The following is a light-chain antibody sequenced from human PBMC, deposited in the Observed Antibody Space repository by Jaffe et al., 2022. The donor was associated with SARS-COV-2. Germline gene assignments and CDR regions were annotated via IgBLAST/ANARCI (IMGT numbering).Light chain of an antibody. CDR1: QSISSSY. CDR3: QQYESPPRT. J-gene: IGKJ1*01. CDR2: DAS. Sequence: EIVLTQSPGTLSLSPGERATLSCRASQSISSSYLAWYQLKPGQGPRLLIYDASIRATGIPDRFSGSGSGTDFTLTISRLEPEDFAVYYCQQYESPPRTFGQGTRVEIK. V-gene: IGKV3-20*01.